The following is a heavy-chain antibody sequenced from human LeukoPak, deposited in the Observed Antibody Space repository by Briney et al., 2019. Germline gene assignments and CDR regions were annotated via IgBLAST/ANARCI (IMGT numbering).Heavy chain of an antibody. CDR2: INPSGGST. D-gene: IGHD1-26*01. V-gene: IGHV1-46*01. J-gene: IGHJ4*02. CDR1: GGTFSSYA. CDR3: VRGGSEVVGAITGY. Sequence: ASVKVSCKASGGTFSSYAISWVRQAPGQGLEWMGIINPSGGSTSYAQKFQGRVTMTRDTSTSTVYMELSSLRSEDTAVYYCVRGGSEVVGAITGYWGQGTLVTVSS.